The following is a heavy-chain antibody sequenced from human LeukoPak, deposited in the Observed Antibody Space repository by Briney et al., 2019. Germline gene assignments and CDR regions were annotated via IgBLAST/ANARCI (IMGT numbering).Heavy chain of an antibody. J-gene: IGHJ4*02. V-gene: IGHV3-23*01. Sequence: GGSLRLSCAASGFTFSSYAMSWVRQAPGKGLEWVSAISGSGGSTYYADSVKGRFTISRDNSKNTLCLQMNSLRAEDTAVYYCAKITMIVVVTTPFDYWGQGTLVTVSS. CDR1: GFTFSSYA. D-gene: IGHD3-22*01. CDR2: ISGSGGST. CDR3: AKITMIVVVTTPFDY.